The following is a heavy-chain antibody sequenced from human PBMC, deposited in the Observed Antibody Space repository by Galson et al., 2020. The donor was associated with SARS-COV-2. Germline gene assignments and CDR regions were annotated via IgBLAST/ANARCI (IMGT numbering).Heavy chain of an antibody. V-gene: IGHV3-23*01. J-gene: IGHJ4*02. CDR3: VKEGGNFGRDALYFDY. CDR2: ISNSGGAT. D-gene: IGHD3-16*01. Sequence: GGSLRLSCGASGLTFSTYAMSWVRQAPGKGLEWVSGISNSGGATYYADSVKGRFTMSRDNSKNTLYLQMNSLRAEDTAVYYCVKEGGNFGRDALYFDYWGQGTLVTVSS. CDR1: GLTFSTYA.